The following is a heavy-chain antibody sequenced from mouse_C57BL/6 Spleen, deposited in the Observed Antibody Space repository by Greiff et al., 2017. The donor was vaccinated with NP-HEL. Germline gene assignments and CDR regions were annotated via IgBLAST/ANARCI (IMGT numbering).Heavy chain of an antibody. CDR3: TSPSNGWFAY. V-gene: IGHV14-4*01. CDR1: GFNIKDDY. Sequence: VQLQQSGAELVRPGASVKLSCTASGFNIKDDYMHWVKQRPEQGLEWIGWIDPENGDTEYASKFQGKATITADTSSNTAYLQLSSLTSEDTAVYYCTSPSNGWFAYWGQGTLVTVSA. J-gene: IGHJ3*01. CDR2: IDPENGDT.